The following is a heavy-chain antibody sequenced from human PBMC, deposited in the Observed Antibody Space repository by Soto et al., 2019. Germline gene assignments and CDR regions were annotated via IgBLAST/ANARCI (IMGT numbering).Heavy chain of an antibody. D-gene: IGHD4-4*01. J-gene: IGHJ4*02. CDR2: INHSGST. CDR1: GGSFSGYY. Sequence: SETLSLTCAVYGGSFSGYYWSWIRQPPGKGLEWIGEINHSGSTNYNPSLKSRVTISVDTSKNQFSLKLSSVTAADTAVYYCARALSQVTTDPHNDYWGQGTLVTVSS. CDR3: ARALSQVTTDPHNDY. V-gene: IGHV4-34*01.